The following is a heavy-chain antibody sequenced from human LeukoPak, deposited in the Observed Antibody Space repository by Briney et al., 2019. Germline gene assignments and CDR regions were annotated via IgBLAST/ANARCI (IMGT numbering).Heavy chain of an antibody. Sequence: ASVEVSCKASGYTFTSYDINWVRQATGQGLEWMGWMNPNSGNTGYAQKFQGRVTMTRNTSISTAYMELSSLRSEDTAVYYCARTKLLRNWFDPWGQGTLVTVSS. CDR1: GYTFTSYD. CDR3: ARTKLLRNWFDP. CDR2: MNPNSGNT. J-gene: IGHJ5*02. V-gene: IGHV1-8*01. D-gene: IGHD2-15*01.